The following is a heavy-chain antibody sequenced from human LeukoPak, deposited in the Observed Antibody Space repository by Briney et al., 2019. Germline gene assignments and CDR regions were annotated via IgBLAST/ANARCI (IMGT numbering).Heavy chain of an antibody. Sequence: GGSLRLSGTASGFTFSSHWMTWVRQPPGKGLEWVANIKEDGGVEDYVDSVKGRFTISRDNTKNALYLQMNNLRADDTAVYFCARDSRWLLDYWGQGTLITVSS. D-gene: IGHD6-19*01. CDR2: IKEDGGVE. CDR1: GFTFSSHW. J-gene: IGHJ4*02. CDR3: ARDSRWLLDY. V-gene: IGHV3-7*03.